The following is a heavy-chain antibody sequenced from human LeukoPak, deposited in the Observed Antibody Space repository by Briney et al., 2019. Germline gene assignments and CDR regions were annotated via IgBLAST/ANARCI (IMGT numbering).Heavy chain of an antibody. V-gene: IGHV3-73*01. Sequence: GGSLKLSCAASGFTFSGSAMHWVRQASGKGLEWVGRIRSKANSCATAYAASVKGRFTISRDDSKNTAYLQMNSLKTEDTAVYYCTRTNDYDFWSGYCLEPWGQATLVTVSS. CDR1: GFTFSGSA. CDR2: IRSKANSCAT. J-gene: IGHJ5*02. D-gene: IGHD3-3*01. CDR3: TRTNDYDFWSGYCLEP.